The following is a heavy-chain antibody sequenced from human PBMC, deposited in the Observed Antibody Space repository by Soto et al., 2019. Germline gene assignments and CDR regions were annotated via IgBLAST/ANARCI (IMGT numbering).Heavy chain of an antibody. D-gene: IGHD3-22*01. Sequence: PSETLSLTCAVYGGSFSGYYWSWIRQPPGRGLEWIGEINHSGSTNYNPSLKSRVTISVGTSKNQFSLKLSSVTAADTAVYYCARGQWGYYDSSDAFDIWGQGTMVTVSS. CDR1: GGSFSGYY. CDR2: INHSGST. V-gene: IGHV4-34*01. CDR3: ARGQWGYYDSSDAFDI. J-gene: IGHJ3*02.